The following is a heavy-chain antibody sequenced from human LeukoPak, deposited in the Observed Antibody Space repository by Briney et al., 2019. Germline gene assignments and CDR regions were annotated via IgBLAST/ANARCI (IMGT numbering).Heavy chain of an antibody. Sequence: ASVKVSCKASGYTFTGYYMHWVRQAPGQGLEWMGWINPNSGGTNYAQKLQGRVTMTRDTSISTAYMELSRLRSDDTAVYYCARGVTPYYYYYMDVWGKGTTVTVSS. D-gene: IGHD2-21*02. V-gene: IGHV1-2*02. CDR3: ARGVTPYYYYYMDV. J-gene: IGHJ6*03. CDR2: INPNSGGT. CDR1: GYTFTGYY.